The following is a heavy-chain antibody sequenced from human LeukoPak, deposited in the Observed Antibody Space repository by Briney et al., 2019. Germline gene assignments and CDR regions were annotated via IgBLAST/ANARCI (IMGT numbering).Heavy chain of an antibody. Sequence: SETLSLTCTVSGGSISSGGYYWSWIRQPPGKGLEWIGYIYHSGSTYYNPSLKSRVTISVDRSKNQFSLKLSSVTAADTAVYYCARASTIFGVVFFDYWGQGTLVTVSS. J-gene: IGHJ4*02. CDR3: ARASTIFGVVFFDY. CDR2: IYHSGST. V-gene: IGHV4-30-2*01. D-gene: IGHD3-3*01. CDR1: GGSISSGGYY.